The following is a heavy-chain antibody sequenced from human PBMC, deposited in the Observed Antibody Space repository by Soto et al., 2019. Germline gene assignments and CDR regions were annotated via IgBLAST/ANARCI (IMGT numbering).Heavy chain of an antibody. V-gene: IGHV4-34*01. J-gene: IGHJ3*02. CDR3: ARDSTRRGTCDI. CDR2: INHSGST. CDR1: SGSFSVYY. Sequence: SETLSLTCAVYSGSFSVYYWNWIRQPPGKGLEWIGEINHSGSTNYNPSLNSRVTMSVDTSKNQFSLKLSSVTAADTAVYYCARDSTRRGTCDIWGQGTMVTVSS. D-gene: IGHD2-2*01.